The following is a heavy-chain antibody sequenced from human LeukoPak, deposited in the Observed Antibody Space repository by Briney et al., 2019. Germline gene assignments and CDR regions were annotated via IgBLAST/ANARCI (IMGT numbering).Heavy chain of an antibody. CDR3: ARTTEGYCSSASCFGFSYSYYMDV. Sequence: SETLSLTCTVSGGSISSYYWSWIRQPPGKGLEWIGYIYYIGSTNYNPSLKSRVTISVDTSKNQFSLKLSSVIAADTAVYYCARTTEGYCSSASCFGFSYSYYMDVWGKGTTVTISS. V-gene: IGHV4-59*01. CDR2: IYYIGST. D-gene: IGHD2-2*01. CDR1: GGSISSYY. J-gene: IGHJ6*03.